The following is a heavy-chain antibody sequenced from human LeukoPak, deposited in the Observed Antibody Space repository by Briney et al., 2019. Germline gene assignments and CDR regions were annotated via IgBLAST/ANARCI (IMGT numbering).Heavy chain of an antibody. J-gene: IGHJ4*02. Sequence: GGSLRLSCATSGFSFNTFWMNWVRQVPGKGLERVATINQGGTEKYYVDSVKGRFTISRDNAKNSLDLQMYGLTAEDTAVYYCARDGPPAGLFFDNWGQGTLVTVSS. V-gene: IGHV3-7*01. CDR3: ARDGPPAGLFFDN. D-gene: IGHD2-2*01. CDR1: GFSFNTFW. CDR2: INQGGTEK.